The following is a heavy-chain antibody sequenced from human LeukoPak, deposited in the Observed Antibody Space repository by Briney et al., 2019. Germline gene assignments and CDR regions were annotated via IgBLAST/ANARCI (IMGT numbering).Heavy chain of an antibody. CDR3: AREIGIVGATFFDY. CDR2: IRYDGSNK. D-gene: IGHD1-26*01. J-gene: IGHJ4*02. Sequence: GGSLRLSCAASGFTFSNYGMHWVRQAPGKGLEWVAFIRYDGSNKYFADSLKGRFTISRDNSKNTLYLQMNSLRAEDTAVYYCAREIGIVGATFFDYWGQGTLVTVSS. CDR1: GFTFSNYG. V-gene: IGHV3-30*02.